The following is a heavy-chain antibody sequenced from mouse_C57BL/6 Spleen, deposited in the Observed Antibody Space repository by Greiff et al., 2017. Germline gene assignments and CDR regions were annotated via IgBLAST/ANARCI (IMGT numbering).Heavy chain of an antibody. J-gene: IGHJ3*01. CDR3: VKEDLGPQAFAY. Sequence: VQLQQSGPGLVAPSQSLSITCTVSGFSLTSYGVSWVRQPPGKGLEWLGVIWGDGSTNYHSALISRLGISNNNSKSQVFLKLNRLQTDDTAPYYCVKEDLGPQAFAYWGQGTLVTVSA. D-gene: IGHD4-1*01. V-gene: IGHV2-3*01. CDR1: GFSLTSYG. CDR2: IWGDGST.